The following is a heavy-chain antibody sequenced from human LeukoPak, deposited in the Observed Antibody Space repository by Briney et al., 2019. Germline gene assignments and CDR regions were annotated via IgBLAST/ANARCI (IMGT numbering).Heavy chain of an antibody. CDR3: ARDVATSGWATFY. CDR2: ITSSGSSI. CDR1: GFSFRSHG. V-gene: IGHV3-48*01. Sequence: PGGSLRVSCAASGFSFRSHGMNWVRQAPGKGLEWVSYITSSGSSIYYADSVKGRFTISRDNAKNSLYLQMNSLRAEDTAVYYCARDVATSGWATFYWGPGTLVTVSS. J-gene: IGHJ4*02. D-gene: IGHD6-19*01.